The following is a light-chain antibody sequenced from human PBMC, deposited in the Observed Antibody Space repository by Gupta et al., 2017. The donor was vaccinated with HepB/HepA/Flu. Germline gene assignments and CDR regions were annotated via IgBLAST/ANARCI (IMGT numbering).Light chain of an antibody. CDR1: KLGDKY. Sequence: SYELTQPPSFPVTPGPTACITCSGNKLGDKYVWWYQQKPGQSPRLVIYQDTKRPSGIPERFSGSNSGNTATLTISGTQTMDEADYYYQAWDTNTAVFGGGTMLTVL. V-gene: IGLV3-1*01. CDR3: QAWDTNTAV. CDR2: QDT. J-gene: IGLJ2*01.